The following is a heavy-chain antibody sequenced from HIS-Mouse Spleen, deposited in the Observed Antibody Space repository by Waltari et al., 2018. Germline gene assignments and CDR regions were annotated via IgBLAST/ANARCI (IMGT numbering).Heavy chain of an antibody. CDR1: GGSISIYY. CDR2: IYYSGST. Sequence: QVQLQESGPGLVKPSETLSLTCTVSGGSISIYYWSWIRQPPGKGLEGVGYIYYSGSTNYNPSLKSRVTISVDTSKNQFSLKLSSVTAADTAVYYCARGDTIFGFDYWGQGTLVTVSS. V-gene: IGHV4-59*01. CDR3: ARGDTIFGFDY. J-gene: IGHJ4*02. D-gene: IGHD3-3*01.